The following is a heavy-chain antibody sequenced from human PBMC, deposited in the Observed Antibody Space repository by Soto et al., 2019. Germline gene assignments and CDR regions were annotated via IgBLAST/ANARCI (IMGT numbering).Heavy chain of an antibody. D-gene: IGHD1-26*01. V-gene: IGHV3-23*01. Sequence: GGSLRLSCAASGFTFSSYAMSWVRQAPGKGLEWVSAISGSGGSTYYADSVKGRFTISRDNSKNTLYLQMNSLRAEDTAVYYGAKWELLMVLSYFDYWGQGTLVTVSS. CDR2: ISGSGGST. CDR3: AKWELLMVLSYFDY. CDR1: GFTFSSYA. J-gene: IGHJ4*02.